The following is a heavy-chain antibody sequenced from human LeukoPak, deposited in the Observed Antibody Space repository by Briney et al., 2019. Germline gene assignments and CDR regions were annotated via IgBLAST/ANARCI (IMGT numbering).Heavy chain of an antibody. CDR1: GFTFSSYE. CDR3: ARVAGWHWFDP. CDR2: ISPTGGAI. Sequence: PGGSLRLSCAASGFTFSSYEMNWVRQAPGRGLEWVSSISPTGGAIFYADSSRGRFTISRDNPKNTVYLQMNNMRVDDTAVYYCARVAGWHWFDPWGQGTLVTVSS. J-gene: IGHJ5*02. D-gene: IGHD6-19*01. V-gene: IGHV3-48*03.